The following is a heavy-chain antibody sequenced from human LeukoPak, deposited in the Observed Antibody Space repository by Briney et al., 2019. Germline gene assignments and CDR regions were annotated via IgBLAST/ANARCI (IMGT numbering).Heavy chain of an antibody. D-gene: IGHD6-25*01. CDR1: GDYVSSYY. J-gene: IGHJ6*02. V-gene: IGHV4-34*01. CDR3: ASGRGGSIRNGMDV. CDR2: INHSGDT. Sequence: SDTRSLTYAGYGDYVSSYYWRWVRQPPGRGLEWIGEINHSGDTNYTPSLESRVTISVDTSQNQIYLKLGSVTVADTAVYYCASGRGGSIRNGMDVWGQGTTVTVSS.